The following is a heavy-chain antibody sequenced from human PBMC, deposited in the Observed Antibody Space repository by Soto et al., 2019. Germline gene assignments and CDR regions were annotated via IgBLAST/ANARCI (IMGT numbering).Heavy chain of an antibody. CDR2: TYYRSKWYN. J-gene: IGHJ6*02. D-gene: IGHD1-1*01. CDR3: ARGRDDAFYNYYGMDV. Sequence: SHTLSLTCAISGDSVSSNSAAWNWIRQSPSRGLEWLGRTYYRSKWYNDYAVSVKSRITINPDTSKNQFSLQLNSVTPEDTAVYYCARGRDDAFYNYYGMDVWGQGTTVTVSS. CDR1: GDSVSSNSAA. V-gene: IGHV6-1*01.